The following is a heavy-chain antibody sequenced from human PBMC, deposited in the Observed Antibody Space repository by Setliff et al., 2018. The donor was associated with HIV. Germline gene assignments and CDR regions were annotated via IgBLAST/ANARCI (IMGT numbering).Heavy chain of an antibody. CDR1: GGSISSTDW. CDR2: IYHSGDT. D-gene: IGHD3-10*01. J-gene: IGHJ5*02. CDR3: ARVAAGTYGKGDWFDP. Sequence: SETLSLTCAVSGGSISSTDWWNWVRQPPGKGLEWIGEIYHSGDTNYNPSLKSRVTISVDKSKNQFSLKLTSVTAADTAVYYCARVAAGTYGKGDWFDPWGQGTQVTVSS. V-gene: IGHV4-4*02.